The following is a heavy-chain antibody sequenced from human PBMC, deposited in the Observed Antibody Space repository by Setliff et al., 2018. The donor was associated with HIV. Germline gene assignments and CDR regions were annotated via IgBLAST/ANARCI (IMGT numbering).Heavy chain of an antibody. V-gene: IGHV4-39*01. CDR3: ARHGAFYYYYYMDV. J-gene: IGHJ6*03. CDR2: IYYTGTT. Sequence: SETLSLTCVVSGGSINTGGYYWTWIRQVPGKGLEWIGSIYYTGTTNYNPSLKSRVTISVDTSKNQFSLNLSSVTAADTAVYYCARHGAFYYYYYMDVWGKGTTVTVS. CDR1: GGSINTGGYY.